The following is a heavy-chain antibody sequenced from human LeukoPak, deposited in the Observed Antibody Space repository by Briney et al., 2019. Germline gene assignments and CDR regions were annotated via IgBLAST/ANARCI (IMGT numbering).Heavy chain of an antibody. Sequence: ASVKVSCTASGYTFTSYGISWVRQAPGQGLEWMGWISAYNGNTKYAQKLQGRDTMTTDTSTRGAYMELRSLRSDDTAVYYCAREGTYYDFWSGYYSPKTLDYWGQGTLVTVSS. CDR2: ISAYNGNT. D-gene: IGHD3-3*01. CDR1: GYTFTSYG. CDR3: AREGTYYDFWSGYYSPKTLDY. V-gene: IGHV1-18*01. J-gene: IGHJ4*02.